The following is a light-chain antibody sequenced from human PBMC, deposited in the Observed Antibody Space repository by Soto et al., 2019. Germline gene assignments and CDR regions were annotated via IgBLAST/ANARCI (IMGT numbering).Light chain of an antibody. V-gene: IGKV1-5*01. J-gene: IGKJ1*01. CDR3: QQYHSYKS. Sequence: DILMTQSPSTLSASVGDRVIITCRAGRSILSRLAWYQQKPGKAPKVLIYDASTLESGVPSRFSGSGSGTEFTLTISSLQPDDFATYYCQQYHSYKSFGQGTKVDIK. CDR2: DAS. CDR1: RSILSR.